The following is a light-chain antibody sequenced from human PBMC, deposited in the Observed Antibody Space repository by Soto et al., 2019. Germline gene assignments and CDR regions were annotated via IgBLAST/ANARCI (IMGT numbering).Light chain of an antibody. CDR2: GAS. CDR3: QHYDHWPIA. J-gene: IGKJ5*01. CDR1: QSVRRN. Sequence: EIVMTQFPATLSVSPGERVTLSCRASQSVRRNLAWFQQKPGQAPRLLIYGASTRATDIPARFSGSGSGTEFTLTISSLQSEDFALYHCQHYDHWPIAFGQGTRREIK. V-gene: IGKV3-15*01.